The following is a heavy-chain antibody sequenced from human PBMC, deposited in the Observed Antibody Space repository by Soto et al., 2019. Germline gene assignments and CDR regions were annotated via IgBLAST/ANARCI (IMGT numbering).Heavy chain of an antibody. Sequence: GGSLRLSCAASGFTVSSNYMSWVRQAPGKGLEWVSVIYSGGSTYYADSVKGRFTISRDNSKNTLYLQMNSLRAEDTAVYYCASLGIAAAGTRSFDYWGQGTLVTVSS. CDR3: ASLGIAAAGTRSFDY. CDR2: IYSGGST. D-gene: IGHD6-13*01. CDR1: GFTVSSNY. J-gene: IGHJ4*02. V-gene: IGHV3-66*01.